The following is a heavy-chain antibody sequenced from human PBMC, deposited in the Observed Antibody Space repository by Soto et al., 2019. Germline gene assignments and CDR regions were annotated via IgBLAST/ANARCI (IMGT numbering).Heavy chain of an antibody. Sequence: SETLSLTCTVSGASISSGGYYWSWIRQHPGRGLECIGYIYYSGSTDYSPSLKSRLTISVDTSNNQFSLDLSSVTAADTAVYYCASGSTYFYGSGTYGFDFWGQGTPITVSS. V-gene: IGHV4-31*03. D-gene: IGHD3-10*01. CDR3: ASGSTYFYGSGTYGFDF. CDR2: IYYSGST. J-gene: IGHJ4*02. CDR1: GASISSGGYY.